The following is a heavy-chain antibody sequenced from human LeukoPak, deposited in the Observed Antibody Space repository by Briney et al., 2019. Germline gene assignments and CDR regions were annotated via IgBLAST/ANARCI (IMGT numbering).Heavy chain of an antibody. CDR1: GYTFTGYY. CDR3: ARVHRINGTWSYYYYYYMDV. J-gene: IGHJ6*03. V-gene: IGHV1-2*02. CDR2: INPNSGGT. D-gene: IGHD1-20*01. Sequence: ASVKVSCKASGYTFTGYYMHWVRQAPGQGLEWMGWINPNSGGTNYAQKFQGRVTMTRDTSISTAYMELSRLRSDDTAVYYCARVHRINGTWSYYYYYYMDVWGKGTTVTVSS.